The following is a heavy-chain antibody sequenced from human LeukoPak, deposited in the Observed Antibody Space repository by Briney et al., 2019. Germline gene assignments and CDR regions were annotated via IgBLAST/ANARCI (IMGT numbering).Heavy chain of an antibody. J-gene: IGHJ4*02. CDR1: GGTFSSYA. D-gene: IGHD3-9*01. V-gene: IGHV1-69*01. CDR3: ASSAIYYDILTGYHYFDY. Sequence: SVKVSCKASGGTFSSYAISWVRRAPGQGLEWMGGIIPIFGTANYAQKFQGRVTITADESTSTAYMELSSLRSEDTAVYYCASSAIYYDILTGYHYFDYWGQGTLVTVSS. CDR2: IIPIFGTA.